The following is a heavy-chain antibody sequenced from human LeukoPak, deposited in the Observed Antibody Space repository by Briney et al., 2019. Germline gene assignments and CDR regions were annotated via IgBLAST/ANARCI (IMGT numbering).Heavy chain of an antibody. CDR3: ARGSLCDY. V-gene: IGHV4-61*02. CDR2: IYTSGST. J-gene: IGHJ4*02. Sequence: SETLSLTCTVSGGSISGAFYCWNWIRQPAGKGLEWIGRIYTSGSTNYNPSLKSRVTISLDTSKNQFSLKVSSVTAADTAVYYCARGSLCDYWGQGTLVTVSS. CDR1: GGSISGAFYC. D-gene: IGHD1-26*01.